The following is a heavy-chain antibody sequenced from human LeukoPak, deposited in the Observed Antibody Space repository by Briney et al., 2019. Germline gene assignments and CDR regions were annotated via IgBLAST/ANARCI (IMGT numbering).Heavy chain of an antibody. J-gene: IGHJ3*02. CDR1: GYTFTSYV. Sequence: ASVKFSCRASGYTFTSYVNWVRQATGQGLEWMGWMNPNSGNTGYAQKFQGRVTITRNTSISTAYMELSSLRSEDTAVYYCASRGNLKAFDIWGQGTMVTVSS. D-gene: IGHD2/OR15-2a*01. CDR3: ASRGNLKAFDI. CDR2: MNPNSGNT. V-gene: IGHV1-8*03.